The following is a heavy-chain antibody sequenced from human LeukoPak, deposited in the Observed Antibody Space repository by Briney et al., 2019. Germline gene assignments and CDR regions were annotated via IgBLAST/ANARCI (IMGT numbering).Heavy chain of an antibody. CDR3: AKDIRTPYGDYV. Sequence: RPGGSLRLSCAASGFTFSSYWMHWVRQAPGKGLVWVSRVNTDGSDTDYADSVKGRFTISRDNAKNTLYLQMNSLRAEDTALYYCAKDIRTPYGDYVWGQGTLVTVSS. J-gene: IGHJ4*02. CDR2: VNTDGSDT. V-gene: IGHV3-74*01. D-gene: IGHD4-17*01. CDR1: GFTFSSYW.